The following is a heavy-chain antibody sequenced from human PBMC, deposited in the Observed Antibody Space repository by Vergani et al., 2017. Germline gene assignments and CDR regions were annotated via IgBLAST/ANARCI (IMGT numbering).Heavy chain of an antibody. D-gene: IGHD2-2*01. CDR1: GGSFSGYY. J-gene: IGHJ4*02. Sequence: QVQLQESGPGLVKPSGTLSLTCAVYGGSFSGYYWSWIRQPPGKGLEWIGEINHSGSTNYNPSLKSRVTISVDTSKNQFSLKLSSVTAADTAVYYCARVFTRLFDYWGQGTLVTVSS. CDR3: ARVFTRLFDY. V-gene: IGHV4-34*01. CDR2: INHSGST.